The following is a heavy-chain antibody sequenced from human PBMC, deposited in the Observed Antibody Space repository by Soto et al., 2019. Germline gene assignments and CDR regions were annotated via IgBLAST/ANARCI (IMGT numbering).Heavy chain of an antibody. J-gene: IGHJ4*02. CDR3: ARVTYSSSWFYFDY. Sequence: PSETLSLTCAVSGGSISSSNWWSWIRQPPGKGLEWIGYIYYTGSTNYNPSLKSRITIAVDTSKNQFSLKLSSVTAADTAVYYCARVTYSSSWFYFDYWGQGALVTVSS. V-gene: IGHV4-61*01. D-gene: IGHD6-13*01. CDR1: GGSISSSNW. CDR2: IYYTGST.